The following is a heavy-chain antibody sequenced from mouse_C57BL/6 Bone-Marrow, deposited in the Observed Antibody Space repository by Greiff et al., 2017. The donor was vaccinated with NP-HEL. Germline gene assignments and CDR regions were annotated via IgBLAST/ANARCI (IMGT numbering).Heavy chain of an antibody. CDR3: GANWDRAMDY. D-gene: IGHD4-1*01. CDR2: IYPGGGYT. V-gene: IGHV1-63*01. Sequence: QVQLQQSGAELVRPGTSVKMSCKASGYTFTNYWIGWAKQRPGHGLEWIGDIYPGGGYTNYNEKFKGKATLTADKSSSTACMQFSSLTSEDSAIYYCGANWDRAMDYWGQGTSVTVSS. J-gene: IGHJ4*01. CDR1: GYTFTNYW.